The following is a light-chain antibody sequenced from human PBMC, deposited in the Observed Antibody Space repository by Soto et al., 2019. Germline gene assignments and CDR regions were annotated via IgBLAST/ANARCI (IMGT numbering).Light chain of an antibody. CDR1: QSLIHSDGSTY. Sequence: DVVMTQSPLSLPVTLGQPASISCTSSQSLIHSDGSTYLRWFQQRPGQYPRRLIYEVSDRDSRVPDRFIGSGSCTDFTLIISRVEDEDVCVYYCMQGTHLPWTFGQGTEVEIK. CDR3: MQGTHLPWT. V-gene: IGKV2-30*02. J-gene: IGKJ1*01. CDR2: EVS.